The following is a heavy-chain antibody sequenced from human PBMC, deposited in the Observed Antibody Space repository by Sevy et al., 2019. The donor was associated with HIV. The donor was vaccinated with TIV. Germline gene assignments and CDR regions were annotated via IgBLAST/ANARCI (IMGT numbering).Heavy chain of an antibody. D-gene: IGHD4-17*01. Sequence: GGSLRLSCTGSGFTFGDHAVSWVRQAPGKGLEWVANIKQDGSEKYYVDSVKGRFTISRDNAKNSLYLQMNSLRAEDTAVYYCARDGILFDGDYWYYFDYWGQGTLVTVSS. V-gene: IGHV3-7*01. CDR3: ARDGILFDGDYWYYFDY. CDR1: GFTFGDHA. J-gene: IGHJ4*02. CDR2: IKQDGSEK.